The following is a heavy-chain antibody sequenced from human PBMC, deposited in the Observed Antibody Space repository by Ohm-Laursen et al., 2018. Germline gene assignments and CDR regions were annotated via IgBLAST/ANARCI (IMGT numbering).Heavy chain of an antibody. CDR1: GYTFTSYY. J-gene: IGHJ6*02. CDR2: INPSGGST. V-gene: IGHV1-46*01. Sequence: GASVKVSCKASGYTFTSYYMHWVRQAPGQGLEWMGIINPSGGSTSYAQKFQGRVTMTRDTSTSTVYMELSSLRSEDTAVYYCARGGDALYQLLPPYYYYGMDVWGQGTTVTVSS. D-gene: IGHD2-2*01. CDR3: ARGGDALYQLLPPYYYYGMDV.